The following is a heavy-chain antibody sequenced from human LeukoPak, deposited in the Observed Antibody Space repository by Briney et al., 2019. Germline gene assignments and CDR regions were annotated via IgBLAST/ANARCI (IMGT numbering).Heavy chain of an antibody. V-gene: IGHV4-39*01. D-gene: IGHD6-13*01. CDR2: IYYSGST. CDR3: ARQVPAAGTADYFDY. Sequence: SETLSLTCTVSGGSISSSSYYWGWIRQPPGKGLEWIGSIYYSGSTYYNPSLKSRVTISVDTSKNQFSLKLSSETAADTAVYYCARQVPAAGTADYFDYWGQGTLVTVSS. CDR1: GGSISSSSYY. J-gene: IGHJ4*02.